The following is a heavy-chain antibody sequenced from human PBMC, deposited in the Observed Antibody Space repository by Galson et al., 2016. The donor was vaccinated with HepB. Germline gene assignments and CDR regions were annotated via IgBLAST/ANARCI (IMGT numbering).Heavy chain of an antibody. V-gene: IGHV3-48*02. J-gene: IGHJ6*02. D-gene: IGHD3-10*01. CDR1: GFSISSYS. Sequence: SLRLSCAASGFSISSYSMNWVRQAPGKGLEWVSYISTGSTTIYYADSVKGRFTISRDNAKNSLYLQMNRLRDEDTAVYYCARGFWFGLGRKYGMDVWGQGTTVTVSS. CDR2: ISTGSTTI. CDR3: ARGFWFGLGRKYGMDV.